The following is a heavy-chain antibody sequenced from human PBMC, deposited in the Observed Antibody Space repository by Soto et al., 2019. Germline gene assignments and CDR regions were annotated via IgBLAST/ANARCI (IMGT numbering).Heavy chain of an antibody. CDR3: VRVSASGRGAYGLDV. CDR2: TYYRSKWYN. J-gene: IGHJ6*02. Sequence: SQTLSLTCVISGDSVSSNSAVWDWIRQSPSRGLEWLGRTYYRSKWYNDYAVSVKSRITINPDTSKNQFSLQLNSVTPEDTAVYYCVRVSASGRGAYGLDVWGQGTTVTVSS. CDR1: GDSVSSNSAV. V-gene: IGHV6-1*01. D-gene: IGHD2-15*01.